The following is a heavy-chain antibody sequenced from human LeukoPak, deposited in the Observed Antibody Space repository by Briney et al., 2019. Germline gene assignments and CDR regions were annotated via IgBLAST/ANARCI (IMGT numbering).Heavy chain of an antibody. CDR3: AKGNHYDILTGPDY. Sequence: PGVSLRLSCAASGFTFDDYAMHWVRQAPGKGLEWVSGISWNSGSIGYADSVKGRFTISRDNAKNSLYLQMNSLRAEDTALYYCAKGNHYDILTGPDYWGQGTLVTVSS. CDR2: ISWNSGSI. D-gene: IGHD3-9*01. J-gene: IGHJ4*02. CDR1: GFTFDDYA. V-gene: IGHV3-9*01.